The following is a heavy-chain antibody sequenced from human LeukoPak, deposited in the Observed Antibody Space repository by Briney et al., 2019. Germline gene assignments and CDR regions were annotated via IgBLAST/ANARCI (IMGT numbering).Heavy chain of an antibody. CDR2: IYNSGTT. J-gene: IGHJ4*02. Sequence: SETLSLTCTVSGGSISTGSISSYYWSWVRQPAGKGLEWIGRIYNSGTTNYNPSLKSRVTMSVDTSKNQFSLKLNSVTAADTAVYYCARGAPSDYWGQGTLVTVHS. V-gene: IGHV4-4*07. CDR1: GGSISTGSISSYY. CDR3: ARGAPSDY.